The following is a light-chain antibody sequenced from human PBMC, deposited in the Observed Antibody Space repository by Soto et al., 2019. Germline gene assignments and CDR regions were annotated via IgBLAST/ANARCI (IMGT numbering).Light chain of an antibody. V-gene: IGKV3-15*01. J-gene: IGKJ3*01. CDR3: HQYNNWPPIT. CDR1: QSVSSN. CDR2: GAS. Sequence: EIVMTQSPATLSVSPGERATLSCRASQSVSSNLAWYQQKPGQAPRLLIYGASTRATGIPARFSGSGSGTEFTLTISSLQDEDFAVYYCHQYNNWPPITFGPGTKVDIK.